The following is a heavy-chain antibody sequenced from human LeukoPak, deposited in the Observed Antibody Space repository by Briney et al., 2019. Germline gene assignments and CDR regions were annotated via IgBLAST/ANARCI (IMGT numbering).Heavy chain of an antibody. V-gene: IGHV3-7*03. J-gene: IGHJ4*02. Sequence: GGSLRLSCAASGFTFSDYWMSWVRQAPEKGLERVANIRQDGSDKYYVDSVKGRFTISRDNAKNSLYLQMNSLRAEDTAVYYCARVLSRYCSSAGCHDGVFDYWGQGTLVTVSS. D-gene: IGHD2-2*01. CDR1: GFTFSDYW. CDR3: ARVLSRYCSSAGCHDGVFDY. CDR2: IRQDGSDK.